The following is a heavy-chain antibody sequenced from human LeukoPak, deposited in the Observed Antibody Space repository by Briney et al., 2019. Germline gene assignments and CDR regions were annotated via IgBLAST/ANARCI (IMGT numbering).Heavy chain of an antibody. J-gene: IGHJ4*02. V-gene: IGHV7-4-1*02. Sequence: ASVKVSCKTSGYTFSSYTITWVRQAPGQGLQWMGWINTNTGNPTYAQGFTGRFVFSLDTSVSTAYLQISSLKAEDTAVYYCARDVREMATIIMGIVDYWGQGTLVTVSS. CDR1: GYTFSSYT. CDR3: ARDVREMATIIMGIVDY. CDR2: INTNTGNP. D-gene: IGHD5-24*01.